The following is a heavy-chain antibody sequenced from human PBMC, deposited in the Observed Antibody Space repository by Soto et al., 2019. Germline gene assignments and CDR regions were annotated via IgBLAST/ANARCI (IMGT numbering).Heavy chain of an antibody. Sequence: QVQLVQSGAEVKKPGSSVKVSCKASGGTFSSYAISWVRQAPGQGLEWMGGIIPIFGTANYAQKFQGRVTITADESTSTADMELSSRRSEDTAGYYCARSYSSGGYVGWFDPWGQGTLVTVSS. CDR1: GGTFSSYA. V-gene: IGHV1-69*12. D-gene: IGHD6-19*01. J-gene: IGHJ5*02. CDR3: ARSYSSGGYVGWFDP. CDR2: IIPIFGTA.